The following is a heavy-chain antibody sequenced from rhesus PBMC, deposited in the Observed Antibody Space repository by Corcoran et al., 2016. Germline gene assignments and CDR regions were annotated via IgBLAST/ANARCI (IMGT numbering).Heavy chain of an antibody. Sequence: EVQLVQSGAEVKKPGASVKISCKASGYTLTDHYLNGVRQAPGKGLEWRGRVDPADGEAEYAQKFHDRVTSTADMSTDTADMERSSLRSEDTAVYYCAREGYWGQGVLVTVSS. CDR1: GYTLTDHY. CDR2: VDPADGEA. CDR3: AREGY. J-gene: IGHJ4*01. V-gene: IGHV1-111*02.